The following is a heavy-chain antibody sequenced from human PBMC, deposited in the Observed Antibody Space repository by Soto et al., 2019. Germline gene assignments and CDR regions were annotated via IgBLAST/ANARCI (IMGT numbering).Heavy chain of an antibody. J-gene: IGHJ6*02. D-gene: IGHD6-13*01. CDR1: GFTFSSYA. Sequence: EVQLLESGGGLVQPGGSLRLSCAASGFTFSSYAMSWVRQAPGKGLEWVSVIRGGGDSTYYADSVRGRFTISRDNSKNTLYLQMNSLRAEDTAVYYCAKDRDGAAAGPTKFYGMDVWGQGTTVTVSS. V-gene: IGHV3-23*01. CDR2: IRGGGDST. CDR3: AKDRDGAAAGPTKFYGMDV.